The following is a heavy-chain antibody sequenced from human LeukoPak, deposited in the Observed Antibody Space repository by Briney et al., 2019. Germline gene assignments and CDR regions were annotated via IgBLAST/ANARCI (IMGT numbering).Heavy chain of an antibody. CDR1: GGSISSYY. CDR3: ARATWIQLPQI. CDR2: TYYSGST. J-gene: IGHJ3*02. D-gene: IGHD5-18*01. Sequence: SETLSLTCTVSGGSISSYYWSWIRQPPGKGLEWIGYTYYSGSTNYNPSLKGRITISVDTSKNQFSLRLSSVTAADTAVYYCARATWIQLPQIWGQGTMVTVSS. V-gene: IGHV4-59*01.